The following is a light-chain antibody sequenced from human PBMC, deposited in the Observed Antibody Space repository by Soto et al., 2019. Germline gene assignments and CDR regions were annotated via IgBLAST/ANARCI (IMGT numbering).Light chain of an antibody. CDR1: QSVSSD. Sequence: EIVMTQSPDTLSVSPGDRATLSCRASQSVSSDLAWYQQKPGQAPRLLIFGASTRATDIPARFSGSGSWTEFTLTISSLQSEDFAVYYCQQYSNWPPVLTFGGGTKGDIK. V-gene: IGKV3-15*01. CDR3: QQYSNWPPVLT. CDR2: GAS. J-gene: IGKJ4*01.